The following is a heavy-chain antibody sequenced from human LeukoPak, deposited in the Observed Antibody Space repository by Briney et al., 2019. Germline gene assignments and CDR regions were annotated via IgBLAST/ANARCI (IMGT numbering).Heavy chain of an antibody. Sequence: SETLSLTCTVSGGSLSSYYWGWIRQPPGKGLEWDGYIYYSGSTNYNPSLKSRVTISVDTAKNQYSLKLSSVTAADTAVHYCARNPGYSSGWYVTYFDYWGQGTLVTVSS. J-gene: IGHJ4*02. CDR1: GGSLSSYY. D-gene: IGHD6-13*01. CDR3: ARNPGYSSGWYVTYFDY. V-gene: IGHV4-59*01. CDR2: IYYSGST.